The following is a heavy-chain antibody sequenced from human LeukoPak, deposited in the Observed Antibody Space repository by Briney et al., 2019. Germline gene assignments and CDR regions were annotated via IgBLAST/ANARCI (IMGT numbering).Heavy chain of an antibody. CDR1: GFTFSSYA. CDR3: ARDPYSYGFFDY. J-gene: IGHJ4*02. CDR2: ISSTSSYI. V-gene: IGHV3-21*01. Sequence: PGGSLRLSCAASGFTFSSYAMHWVRQAPGKGLEWVSSISSTSSYIYYVDSVKGRFTISRDNAENSLYLQLNSLRAEDTAVYYCARDPYSYGFFDYWGQGTLVTVSS. D-gene: IGHD5-18*01.